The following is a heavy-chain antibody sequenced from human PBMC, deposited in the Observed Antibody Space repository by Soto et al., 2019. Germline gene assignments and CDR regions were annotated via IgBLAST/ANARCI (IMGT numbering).Heavy chain of an antibody. D-gene: IGHD3-10*01. V-gene: IGHV3-64*01. Sequence: EVQLVESGGGLVQPGGSLRLSCAASRFTFSSYAMHWVRQAPGKGLEYVSAISSNGGSTYYANSVKGRFTISRDNSKNTLYLQMGSLRAEDMAVYYCARGGSGSYYFDYWGQGTLVTVSS. J-gene: IGHJ4*02. CDR1: RFTFSSYA. CDR2: ISSNGGST. CDR3: ARGGSGSYYFDY.